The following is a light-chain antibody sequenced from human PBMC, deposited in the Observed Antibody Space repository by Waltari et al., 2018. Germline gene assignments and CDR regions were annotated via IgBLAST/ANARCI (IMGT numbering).Light chain of an antibody. V-gene: IGKV3-20*01. CDR1: PSVSRS. CDR2: DAS. J-gene: IGKJ1*01. CDR3: QKYVNLPGT. Sequence: EIVLTQSPGTLSLSPGERAPLSCRASPSVSRSFAWYQQKPGQAPRLLIFDASSRATGIPDRFSGSGSGTDFSLTISRLEPEDFAVYYCQKYVNLPGTFGQGTKVEI.